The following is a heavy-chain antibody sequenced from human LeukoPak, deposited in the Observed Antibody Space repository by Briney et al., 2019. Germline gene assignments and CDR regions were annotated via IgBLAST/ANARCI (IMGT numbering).Heavy chain of an antibody. CDR2: MNPKRGNT. J-gene: IGHJ6*02. CDR1: GYSLTSFD. V-gene: IGHV1-8*01. CDR3: ARGGSSSSYYNNYGMDD. D-gene: IGHD6-13*01. Sequence: ASVKVSCKASGYSLTSFDINWVRQGSGQGLEWMGWMNPKRGNTGYAPTFQGRVTITRDTSIDTAFMELSSLRPDDTAVYYCARGGSSSSYYNNYGMDDWGQGTTITVSS.